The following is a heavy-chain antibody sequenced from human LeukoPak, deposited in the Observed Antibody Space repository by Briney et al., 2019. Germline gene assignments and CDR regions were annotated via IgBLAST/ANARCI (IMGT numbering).Heavy chain of an antibody. CDR3: ARQGYGGHLDY. J-gene: IGHJ4*02. Sequence: SETLSLTCTVSGGSISSSSYYWGWIRQPPGKGLEWIGSIYYSGSTYYNPSLKSRVTISVDTSKNQFSLKLSSVTAADTAVYYCARQGYGGHLDYWGQGTLVTVSS. D-gene: IGHD4-23*01. V-gene: IGHV4-39*01. CDR1: GGSISSSSYY. CDR2: IYYSGST.